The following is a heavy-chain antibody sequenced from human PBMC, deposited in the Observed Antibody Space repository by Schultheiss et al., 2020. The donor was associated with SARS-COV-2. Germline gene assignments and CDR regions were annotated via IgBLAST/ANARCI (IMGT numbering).Heavy chain of an antibody. CDR3: ARRIAAAENFDY. Sequence: SETLSLTCTVSGGSISSGGYYWSWIRQPPGKGLEWIGSIYYSGSTYYNPSLKSRVTISVDTSKNQFSLKLSSVTAADTAVYYCARRIAAAENFDYWGQGTLVTVSS. J-gene: IGHJ4*02. CDR1: GGSISSGGYY. D-gene: IGHD6-13*01. V-gene: IGHV4-39*01. CDR2: IYYSGST.